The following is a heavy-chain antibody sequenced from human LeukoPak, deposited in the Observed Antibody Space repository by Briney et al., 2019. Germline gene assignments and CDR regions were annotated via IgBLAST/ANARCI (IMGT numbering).Heavy chain of an antibody. D-gene: IGHD2-15*01. CDR3: ARRPRYCSGGSCFFDP. CDR2: IYPGDSDT. CDR1: GYSFTTYW. V-gene: IGHV5-51*01. Sequence: GESLKISCKGSGYSFTTYWIGWVRQMPGKGLEWMGIIYPGDSDTRYSPSFQGQVTISADKSISTAYLQWSSLKASDTAMYYCARRPRYCSGGSCFFDPWGQRTLVTVSS. J-gene: IGHJ5*02.